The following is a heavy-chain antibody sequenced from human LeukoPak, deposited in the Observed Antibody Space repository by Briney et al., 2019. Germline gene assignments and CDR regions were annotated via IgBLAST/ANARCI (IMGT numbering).Heavy chain of an antibody. J-gene: IGHJ5*02. CDR2: IYYIGST. V-gene: IGHV4-59*01. D-gene: IGHD6-6*01. CDR3: ARRSPSLDWFDP. CDR1: GDSIISYF. Sequence: PSETLSLTCTVSGDSIISYFWSWIRQPPGKGLEWIGYIYYIGSTTYNPSLKSRVTMSVDTSKSQFSLKLSSATAADTAVYYCARRSPSLDWFDPWGQGTLVTVSS.